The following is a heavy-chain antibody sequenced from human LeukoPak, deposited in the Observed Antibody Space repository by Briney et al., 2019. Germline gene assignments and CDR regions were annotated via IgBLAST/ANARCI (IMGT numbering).Heavy chain of an antibody. D-gene: IGHD2-15*01. CDR2: MYYSGCT. V-gene: IGHV4-59*08. Sequence: SETLSLTCTVSGGPISSYYWSWIRQPPGQGLEWIAYMYYSGCTNHNPSLKSRVTISIDTSKNQFSLRLSSVTAADTAVYYCARGRGEVVVAAWDVFDIWGQGTMVTVSS. CDR3: ARGRGEVVVAAWDVFDI. CDR1: GGPISSYY. J-gene: IGHJ3*02.